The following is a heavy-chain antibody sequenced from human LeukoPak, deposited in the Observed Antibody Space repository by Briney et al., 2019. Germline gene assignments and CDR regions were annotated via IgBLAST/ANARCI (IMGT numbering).Heavy chain of an antibody. CDR2: INHSGST. J-gene: IGHJ6*02. V-gene: IGHV4-34*01. D-gene: IGHD3-16*02. CDR3: ARGLRYDYVWGSYRYSPYGMDV. Sequence: SETLSLTCAVYGGSFSGYYWSWIRQPPGKGLEWIGEINHSGSTNYNPSLKSRVTISVDTPKNQFSLKLSSVTAADTAVYYCARGLRYDYVWGSYRYSPYGMDVWGQGTTVTVSS. CDR1: GGSFSGYY.